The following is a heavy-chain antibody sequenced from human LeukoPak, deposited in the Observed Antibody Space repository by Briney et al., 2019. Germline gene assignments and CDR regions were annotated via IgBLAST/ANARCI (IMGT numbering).Heavy chain of an antibody. Sequence: GGSLRLSCAASGFTFSSYEMNWVRQAPGKGLEWVSYISSSGSTIYYADSVKGRFTISGDNAKNSLYLQMNSLRAEDTAVYYCARDGTPIHYYDSSGYQYDYWGQGTLVTVSS. D-gene: IGHD3-22*01. V-gene: IGHV3-48*03. J-gene: IGHJ4*02. CDR3: ARDGTPIHYYDSSGYQYDY. CDR2: ISSSGSTI. CDR1: GFTFSSYE.